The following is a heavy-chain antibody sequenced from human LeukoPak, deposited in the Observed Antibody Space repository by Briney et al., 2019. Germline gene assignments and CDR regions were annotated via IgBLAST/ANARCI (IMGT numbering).Heavy chain of an antibody. V-gene: IGHV1-24*01. CDR1: GYTLTELS. J-gene: IGHJ3*02. Sequence: ASVKVSCKVSGYTLTELSMHWVRQAPGKGLEWMGGFDPEDGETIYAQKFQGRVTMTEDTSTDTAYMELSSLRSEDTAVYYCGTDQYYGSGSYAFDIWGQGTMVTVSS. CDR2: FDPEDGET. CDR3: GTDQYYGSGSYAFDI. D-gene: IGHD3-10*01.